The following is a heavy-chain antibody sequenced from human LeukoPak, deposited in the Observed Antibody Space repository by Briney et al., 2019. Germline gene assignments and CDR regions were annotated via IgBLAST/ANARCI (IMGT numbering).Heavy chain of an antibody. D-gene: IGHD6-19*01. Sequence: SETLSLTCTVSGGSISTSNYYWGWIRQPPGKGLEWIGYIYYSGSTNYNPSLKSRVTISVDTSKNQFSLKLSSVTAADTAVYYCARGVGYSSGWPRGNWFDPWGQGTLVTVSS. CDR2: IYYSGST. CDR1: GGSISTSNYY. CDR3: ARGVGYSSGWPRGNWFDP. V-gene: IGHV4-61*05. J-gene: IGHJ5*02.